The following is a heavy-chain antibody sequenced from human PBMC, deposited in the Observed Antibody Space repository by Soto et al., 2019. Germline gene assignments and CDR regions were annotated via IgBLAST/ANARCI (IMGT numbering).Heavy chain of an antibody. Sequence: PGGSLRLSCAASGFTVSSNYMSWVRQAPGKGLEWVSVIYSGGSTYYADSVKGRFTISRDNSKNTLYLQMNSLRAEDTAVYYCATSWGLALSSFDYWGQGTLVTVSS. CDR2: IYSGGST. D-gene: IGHD7-27*01. V-gene: IGHV3-66*01. CDR1: GFTVSSNY. CDR3: ATSWGLALSSFDY. J-gene: IGHJ4*02.